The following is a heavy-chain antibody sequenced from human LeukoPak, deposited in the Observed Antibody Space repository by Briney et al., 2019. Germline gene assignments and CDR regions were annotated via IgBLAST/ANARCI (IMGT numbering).Heavy chain of an antibody. D-gene: IGHD3-22*01. V-gene: IGHV1-46*01. Sequence: ASVKVSCKASGYTFTSYYMHWVRQAPGQGLEWMGIINPSGGSTSYAQKFQGRVTMTRDTSTSTVYMELSSLRSDDTAVYYCATMSILTRPVDYWGQGTLVTVSS. CDR3: ATMSILTRPVDY. CDR2: INPSGGST. J-gene: IGHJ4*02. CDR1: GYTFTSYY.